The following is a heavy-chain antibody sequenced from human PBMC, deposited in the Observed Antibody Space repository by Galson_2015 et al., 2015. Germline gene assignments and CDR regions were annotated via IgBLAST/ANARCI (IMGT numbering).Heavy chain of an antibody. V-gene: IGHV1-3*01. CDR1: GYTFTSYA. J-gene: IGHJ4*02. D-gene: IGHD6-13*01. CDR2: INAGNGNT. CDR3: ARGRSPAGYSSSWYHDY. Sequence: SVKVSCKASGYTFTSYAMHWVRQAPGQRLEWMGWINAGNGNTKYSQKFQGRVTITRDTSASTAYMELSSLRSEDTAVYYCARGRSPAGYSSSWYHDYWGQGTPVTVSS.